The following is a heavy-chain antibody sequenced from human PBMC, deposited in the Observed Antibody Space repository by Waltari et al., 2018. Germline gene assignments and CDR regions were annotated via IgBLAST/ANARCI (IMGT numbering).Heavy chain of an antibody. CDR2: IAYDGNAK. CDR3: GRVGGEGYIYYYNNGMDV. CDR1: GLLLGSHG. Sequence: QGQLVESGGGVVQAGTSLRLSCVASGLLLGSHGIHWVRQTPGKGLGWVAVIAYDGNAKYYAESVRGRFTISRDNFKNTVYLQMNSLRVEDTAVYFCGRVGGEGYIYYYNNGMDVWGQGTTVTVSS. D-gene: IGHD5-12*01. J-gene: IGHJ6*02. V-gene: IGHV3-30*03.